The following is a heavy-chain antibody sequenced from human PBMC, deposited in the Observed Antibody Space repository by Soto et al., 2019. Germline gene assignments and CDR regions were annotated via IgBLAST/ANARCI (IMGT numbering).Heavy chain of an antibody. D-gene: IGHD3-9*01. V-gene: IGHV4-34*01. CDR3: ARDTATFLRYFVY. J-gene: IGHJ4*02. Sequence: QVQLQQWGAGLLKPSETLSLTCAVYGGSFSGYYWSWIRQPPGKGLEWIGESNHRGSTNYKPSHKSRVTISVDTSKNQFSLKMSSVTAADTAVYYCARDTATFLRYFVYWGQGTLVTVSS. CDR1: GGSFSGYY. CDR2: SNHRGST.